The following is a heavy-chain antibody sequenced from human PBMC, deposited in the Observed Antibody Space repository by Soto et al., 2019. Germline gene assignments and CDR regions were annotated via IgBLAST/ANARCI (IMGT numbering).Heavy chain of an antibody. V-gene: IGHV4-61*01. CDR2: IYYSGST. J-gene: IGHJ4*02. Sequence: PSETLSLTCTVSGGSVNSGSDYWSWIRQPPGKGLEWIGYIYYSGSTNYNPSLKSRVTMSLDTSKNQFSLKLSSVTAADTAVHYCARGSWYYDSSGYLDYWGRGTLVTVSS. CDR3: ARGSWYYDSSGYLDY. D-gene: IGHD3-22*01. CDR1: GGSVNSGSDY.